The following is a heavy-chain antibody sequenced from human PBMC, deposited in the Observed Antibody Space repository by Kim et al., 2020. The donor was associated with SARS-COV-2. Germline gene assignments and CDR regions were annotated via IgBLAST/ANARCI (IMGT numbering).Heavy chain of an antibody. CDR2: IRSKVNGYAT. J-gene: IGHJ6*03. CDR3: AKKSGDFWSGYRFDYYYMDV. D-gene: IGHD3-3*01. V-gene: IGHV3-73*01. CDR1: GFTFSDSA. Sequence: GGSLRLSCGASGFTFSDSAMHWVRRASGKGLEWVGRIRSKVNGYATAYSASVRGRFTISRDDSRNTAYLQMNSLRAEDTAVYYCAKKSGDFWSGYRFDYYYMDVWGKGTTVTVSS.